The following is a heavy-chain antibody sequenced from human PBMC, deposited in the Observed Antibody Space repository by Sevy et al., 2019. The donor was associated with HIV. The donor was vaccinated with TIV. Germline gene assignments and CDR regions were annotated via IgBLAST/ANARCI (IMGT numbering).Heavy chain of an antibody. CDR2: IYWDDDN. Sequence: SGPTLVKPTQTLTLTCTFSGFSLTAAGMGVGWIRQPPGKALEWLALIYWDDDNRYSPSMQSRLTVTKDTSKRQNFLTMTNVDPMDTATDYCAHRRTYGNAFEYWGPGTLVTVSS. V-gene: IGHV2-5*02. CDR3: AHRRTYGNAFEY. CDR1: GFSLTAAGMG. D-gene: IGHD4-4*01. J-gene: IGHJ4*02.